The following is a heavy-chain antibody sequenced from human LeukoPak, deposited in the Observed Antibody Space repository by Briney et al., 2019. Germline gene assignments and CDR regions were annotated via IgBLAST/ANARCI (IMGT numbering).Heavy chain of an antibody. CDR3: ARGYSSSWYAAGYYYYYMDV. D-gene: IGHD6-13*01. J-gene: IGHJ6*03. Sequence: SETLSLTCTVSGYSISSGYYWGWIRQPPGKGLEWIGSIYHSGSTYYNPSLKSRVTISVDTSKNQFSLKLSSVTAADTAVYYCARGYSSSWYAAGYYYYYMDVWGKGTTVTVSS. CDR2: IYHSGST. CDR1: GYSISSGYY. V-gene: IGHV4-38-2*02.